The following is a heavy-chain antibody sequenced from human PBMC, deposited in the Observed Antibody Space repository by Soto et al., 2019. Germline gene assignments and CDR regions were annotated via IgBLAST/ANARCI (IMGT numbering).Heavy chain of an antibody. Sequence: PGGSLRLSCAASGFTFDGYAMHWVRQAPGKGLEWVSGISWNSGSIGYADSVKGRFTISRDNAKNSLSLQMNSLRAEDTALYYCAKEKGFGGVRKGMDVWGQGTTVTVSS. J-gene: IGHJ6*02. V-gene: IGHV3-9*01. CDR3: AKEKGFGGVRKGMDV. CDR2: ISWNSGSI. CDR1: GFTFDGYA. D-gene: IGHD3-16*01.